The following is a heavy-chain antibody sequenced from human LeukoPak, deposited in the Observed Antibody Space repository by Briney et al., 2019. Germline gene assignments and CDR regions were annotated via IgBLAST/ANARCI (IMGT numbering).Heavy chain of an antibody. V-gene: IGHV3-30*18. CDR1: GFTFSSYG. D-gene: IGHD3-10*01. CDR2: ISYDGSNK. CDR3: VKERYYYGSGRNYNWFDP. Sequence: GGSLRLSCAASGFTFSSYGMHWVRQAPGKGLEWVAVISYDGSNKYYADSVKGRFTISRDNSKNTLYLQMNSLRAEDTAVYYCVKERYYYGSGRNYNWFDPWGQGTLVTVSS. J-gene: IGHJ5*02.